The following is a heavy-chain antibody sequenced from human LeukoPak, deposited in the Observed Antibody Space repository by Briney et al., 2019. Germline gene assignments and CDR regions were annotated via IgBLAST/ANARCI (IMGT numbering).Heavy chain of an antibody. J-gene: IGHJ4*02. Sequence: SETLSLTCTVSGGFISSSSYYWGWIRQSPGKGLEWIAEINHSGSTNYNPSLKSRVTISADTSKNQFSLRLSSVTAADTAVYYCARLQFLSGGYYAFDSWGQGSQVSVSS. D-gene: IGHD3-3*01. CDR2: INHSGST. V-gene: IGHV4-39*07. CDR3: ARLQFLSGGYYAFDS. CDR1: GGFISSSSYY.